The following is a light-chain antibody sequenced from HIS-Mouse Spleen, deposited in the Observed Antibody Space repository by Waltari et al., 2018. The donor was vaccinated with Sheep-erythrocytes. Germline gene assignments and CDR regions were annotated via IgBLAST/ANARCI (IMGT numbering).Light chain of an antibody. V-gene: IGLV1-40*01. J-gene: IGLJ2*01. CDR1: SSNIGAGYD. Sequence: QSVLTQPPSVSGAPGQRVTISCTGISSNIGAGYDVPLYQQLPGTAPKLLIYGNSNRPSGVPDRFSGSKSGTSASLAITGLQAEDEADYYCQSYDSSLSGSVFGGGTKLTVL. CDR3: QSYDSSLSGSV. CDR2: GNS.